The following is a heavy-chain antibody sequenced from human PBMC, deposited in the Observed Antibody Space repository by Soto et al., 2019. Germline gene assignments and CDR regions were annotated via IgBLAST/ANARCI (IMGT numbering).Heavy chain of an antibody. J-gene: IGHJ4*02. CDR3: AKTFLARYCSSSICYDPADYFDY. Sequence: PVGSLRLSCAASGFTFNNYAMSWVRQAPGKGLEWVSSINNGGDNIYYADSVKGRFTISRDNSKSTLYLQMNSLRAEDTAVYYCAKTFLARYCSSSICYDPADYFDYWGQGTLVTVSS. D-gene: IGHD2-2*01. CDR1: GFTFNNYA. V-gene: IGHV3-23*01. CDR2: INNGGDNI.